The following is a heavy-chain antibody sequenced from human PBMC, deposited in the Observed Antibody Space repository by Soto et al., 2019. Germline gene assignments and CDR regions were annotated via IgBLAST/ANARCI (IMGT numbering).Heavy chain of an antibody. CDR3: ARDIVATSAFDY. J-gene: IGHJ4*02. CDR2: ISSSSSYI. CDR1: GFTFSSYS. V-gene: IGHV3-21*01. D-gene: IGHD5-12*01. Sequence: PGGSLRLSCAAAGFTFSSYSMNWVRQAPGKGLEWFSSISSSSSYIYYADSVKGRFTISRDNAKNSLYLQMHSLRAEDTAVYYCARDIVATSAFDYWGQGTLVTVSS.